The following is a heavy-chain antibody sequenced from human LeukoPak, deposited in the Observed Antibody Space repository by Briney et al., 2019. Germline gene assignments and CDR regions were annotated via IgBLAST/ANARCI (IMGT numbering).Heavy chain of an antibody. CDR1: GYTFTSYD. D-gene: IGHD6-13*01. Sequence: GASVKVSCKASGYTFTSYDINWVRQATGQGLEWMGWMNPNSGNTGYAQKFQGRVTMTRNTSISTAYMELSSLRSEDTAVYYCARVPLKRIAAAGFLDYWGQGTLVTVSS. V-gene: IGHV1-8*01. J-gene: IGHJ4*02. CDR2: MNPNSGNT. CDR3: ARVPLKRIAAAGFLDY.